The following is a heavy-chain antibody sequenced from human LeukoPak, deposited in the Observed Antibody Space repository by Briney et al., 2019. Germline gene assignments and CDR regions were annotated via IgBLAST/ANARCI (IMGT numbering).Heavy chain of an antibody. Sequence: GGSLRLSCAASGFTFSSYAMSWVRQAPGKGLEWVSSISGGGGSTYYADSVKGRFTISRDNSKITLYLQMSSLRAEDTAVYYCAELGITMIGGVWGKGTTVTISS. CDR2: ISGGGGST. CDR1: GFTFSSYA. CDR3: AELGITMIGGV. V-gene: IGHV3-23*01. J-gene: IGHJ6*04. D-gene: IGHD3-10*02.